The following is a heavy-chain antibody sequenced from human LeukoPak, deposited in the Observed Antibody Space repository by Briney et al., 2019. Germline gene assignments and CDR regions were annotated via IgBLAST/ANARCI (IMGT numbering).Heavy chain of an antibody. CDR2: IKQDGSEK. CDR1: GFSFPYG. CDR3: ARRVDSYGSDAFDI. J-gene: IGHJ3*02. V-gene: IGHV3-7*01. Sequence: GGSLRLSCEASGFSFPYGMSWVRQAPGKGLEWVANIKQDGSEKYYVDSVKGRFTISRDNAKNSLYLQMNSLRAEDTAVYYCARRVDSYGSDAFDIWGQGTMVTVSS. D-gene: IGHD5-18*01.